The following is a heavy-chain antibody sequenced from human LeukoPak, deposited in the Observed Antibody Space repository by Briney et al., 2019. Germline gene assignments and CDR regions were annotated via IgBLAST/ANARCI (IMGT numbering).Heavy chain of an antibody. J-gene: IGHJ6*02. CDR3: ARYCMVRGVYGMDV. D-gene: IGHD3-10*01. CDR1: GGSFSGYY. CDR2: INHSGST. V-gene: IGHV4-34*01. Sequence: SETLSLTCAVYGGSFSGYYWSWIRQPPGKGVEWSGEINHSGSTNYNPSLKSRVTISVDTSKNQFSLKLSSVTAADTAVYYCARYCMVRGVYGMDVWGQGTTVTVSS.